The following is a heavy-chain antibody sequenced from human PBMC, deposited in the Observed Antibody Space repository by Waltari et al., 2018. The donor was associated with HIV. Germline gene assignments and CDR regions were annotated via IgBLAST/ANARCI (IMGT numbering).Heavy chain of an antibody. D-gene: IGHD3-16*01. V-gene: IGHV3-21*04. CDR2: LRSATFEV. CDR1: GFDFSQYS. CDR3: VRDDPGYVPIDY. Sequence: EVYLVQSGGGRVKPGDSLRLSCEGSGFDFSQYSMNWVRQTPTKGLEWVASLRSATFEVDYGDSVRGRFTISRDNAKSSLFLQMDNLREDDTGTYYCVRDDPGYVPIDYWGQGTLVIVSS. J-gene: IGHJ4*02.